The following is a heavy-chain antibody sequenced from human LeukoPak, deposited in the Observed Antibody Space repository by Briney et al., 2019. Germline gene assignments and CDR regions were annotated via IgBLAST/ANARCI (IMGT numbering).Heavy chain of an antibody. CDR3: AREGYYDSSGYCGFDI. D-gene: IGHD3-22*01. CDR1: GFTFSSYW. CDR2: INQDGSEK. V-gene: IGHV3-7*01. Sequence: GALRLSCAASGFTFSSYWMSWVRQAPGKGLEWVANINQDGSEKYYVDSVKGRFTISRDNAKNSLYLQMNSLRAEDTTVYYCAREGYYDSSGYCGFDIWGQGTMVTVSS. J-gene: IGHJ3*02.